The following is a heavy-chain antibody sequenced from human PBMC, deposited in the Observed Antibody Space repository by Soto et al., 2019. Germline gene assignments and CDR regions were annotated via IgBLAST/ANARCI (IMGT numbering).Heavy chain of an antibody. CDR3: AREGSDSIVGAIQH. D-gene: IGHD1-26*01. CDR2: IYPGDSDT. V-gene: IGHV5-51*01. CDR1: GYSFTNYW. J-gene: IGHJ1*01. Sequence: GESLKISCKGSGYSFTNYWIGWVRQMPGKGLEWMGIIYPGDSDTRYSPSFQGQVTISADKSISTAYMELRSLRSDDTAVYYCAREGSDSIVGAIQHWGQGTLVTVSS.